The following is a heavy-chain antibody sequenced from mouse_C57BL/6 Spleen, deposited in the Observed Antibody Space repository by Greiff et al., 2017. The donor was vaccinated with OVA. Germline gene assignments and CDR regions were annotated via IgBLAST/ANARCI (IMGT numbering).Heavy chain of an antibody. CDR2: INPSTGGT. D-gene: IGHD1-1*01. V-gene: IGHV1-42*01. Sequence: EVQLQESGPELVKPGASVKISCKASGYSFTGYYMNWVKQSPEKSLEWIGEINPSTGGTTYNQKFKAKATLTVDKSSSTAYMQLKSLTSEDSAVDYCANYYGSSYGFAYWGQGTLVTVSA. J-gene: IGHJ3*01. CDR1: GYSFTGYY. CDR3: ANYYGSSYGFAY.